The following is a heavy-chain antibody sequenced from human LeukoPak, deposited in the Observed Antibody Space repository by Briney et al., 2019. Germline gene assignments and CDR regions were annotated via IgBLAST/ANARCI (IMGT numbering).Heavy chain of an antibody. CDR1: GFTFSSYG. CDR3: AKESYYYDSSGNTGPSY. D-gene: IGHD3-22*01. V-gene: IGHV3-30*18. J-gene: IGHJ4*02. CDR2: ISYDGSNK. Sequence: GGSLRLSCAASGFTFSSYGMHWVRQAPGKGLEWVAVISYDGSNKYYADSVKSQFTISRDNSKDTLHLQMNSLRAEDTAVYCCAKESYYYDSSGNTGPSYWGQGTLVTVSS.